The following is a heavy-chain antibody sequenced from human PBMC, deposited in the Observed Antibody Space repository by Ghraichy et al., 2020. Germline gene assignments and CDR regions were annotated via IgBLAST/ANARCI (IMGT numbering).Heavy chain of an antibody. J-gene: IGHJ2*01. CDR3: ARLPLPRRAAVGDWYFDL. V-gene: IGHV3-48*01. CDR1: GFSFSDYS. D-gene: IGHD6-13*01. Sequence: GGSLRLSCEGSGFSFSDYSMIWVRLTPRKALAWVSYITGSSITLFYTDSVKGRFTISRDNAKNSLYLQMHSLRAEDTAVYYCARLPLPRRAAVGDWYFDLWGRGTLVTVSS. CDR2: ITGSSITL.